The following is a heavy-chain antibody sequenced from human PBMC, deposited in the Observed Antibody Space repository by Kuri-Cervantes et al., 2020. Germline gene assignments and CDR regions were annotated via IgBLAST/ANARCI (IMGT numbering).Heavy chain of an antibody. Sequence: SVKVSCKASGGTFSSYAISWVRQAPGQGLEWMGGIIPIFGTANYAQKFQGRVTITADKSTSTAYMEPSSLRSEDTAVYYCARDSADGSGDYGDYWGQGTLVTVSS. CDR3: ARDSADGSGDYGDY. CDR2: IIPIFGTA. CDR1: GGTFSSYA. D-gene: IGHD4-17*01. J-gene: IGHJ4*02. V-gene: IGHV1-69*06.